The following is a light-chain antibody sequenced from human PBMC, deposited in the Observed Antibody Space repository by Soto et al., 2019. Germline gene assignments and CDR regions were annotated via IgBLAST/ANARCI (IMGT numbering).Light chain of an antibody. V-gene: IGKV3-15*01. J-gene: IGKJ1*01. Sequence: ESLMTPSPATLSVSPGGRATLSCRASQSISDTLAWYQQKPGQAPRLLIHGASTRATGFPARFSGSGSGTDFTLTISSLQSEDFAIYYCQQYNNWPCTFGQGTKVDIK. CDR3: QQYNNWPCT. CDR2: GAS. CDR1: QSISDT.